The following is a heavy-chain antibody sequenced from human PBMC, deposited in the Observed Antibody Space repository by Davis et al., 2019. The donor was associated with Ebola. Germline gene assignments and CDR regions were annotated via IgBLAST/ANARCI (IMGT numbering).Heavy chain of an antibody. CDR3: TTPTIAVAVSYYYYYGMDV. Sequence: GESLKISCAASGFTFSSYWMHWVRQAPGKGLVWVSRINSDGSRTNYADSVKGRFTMSRDNAKSTLYLQMNSLRAEDTAVYYCTTPTIAVAVSYYYYYGMDVWGKGTTVTVSS. V-gene: IGHV3-74*01. D-gene: IGHD6-19*01. CDR1: GFTFSSYW. J-gene: IGHJ6*04. CDR2: INSDGSRT.